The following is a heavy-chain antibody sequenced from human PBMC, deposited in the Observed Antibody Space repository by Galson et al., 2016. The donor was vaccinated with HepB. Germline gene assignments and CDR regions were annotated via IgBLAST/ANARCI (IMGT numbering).Heavy chain of an antibody. D-gene: IGHD1-7*01. Sequence: SLRLSCAASGFSFSTFAMRWVRQAPGKGLEWISGITGTGGGTYYADSVKGRFTISRDTSKNTLVLQLSSLRVEDTAVYYCAKDHTGSTVGWSDGMDVWGQGTRVTVSS. CDR1: GFSFSTFA. J-gene: IGHJ6*02. V-gene: IGHV3-23*01. CDR2: ITGTGGGT. CDR3: AKDHTGSTVGWSDGMDV.